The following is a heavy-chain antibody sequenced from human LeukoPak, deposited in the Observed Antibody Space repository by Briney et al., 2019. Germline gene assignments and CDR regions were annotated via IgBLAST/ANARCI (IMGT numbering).Heavy chain of an antibody. CDR3: ARRPQLLWFGEFKWAFDY. J-gene: IGHJ4*02. D-gene: IGHD3-10*01. V-gene: IGHV4-30-2*01. CDR1: GGSISSGGYY. Sequence: SQTLSLTCTVSGGSISSGGYYWSWIRQPPGKGLEWIGYIYHSGSTYYNPSLKSRVTISVDRSKNQFSLKLSSVTAADTAVYYCARRPQLLWFGEFKWAFDYWGQGTLVTVSS. CDR2: IYHSGST.